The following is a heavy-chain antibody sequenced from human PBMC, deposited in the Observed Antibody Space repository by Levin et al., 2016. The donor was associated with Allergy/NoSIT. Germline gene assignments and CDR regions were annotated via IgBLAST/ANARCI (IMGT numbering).Heavy chain of an antibody. Sequence: GESLKISCAASGFTSSPYTMNWVRQAPGKGLEWVSSISSSTKYIYYADSVKGRFTISRDSAKNSLYLQMNSLRVDDTAVYYCARRWYGIDYWGQGTLVTVSS. CDR3: ARRWYGIDY. CDR1: GFTSSPYT. D-gene: IGHD3-10*01. J-gene: IGHJ4*02. V-gene: IGHV3-21*01. CDR2: ISSSTKYI.